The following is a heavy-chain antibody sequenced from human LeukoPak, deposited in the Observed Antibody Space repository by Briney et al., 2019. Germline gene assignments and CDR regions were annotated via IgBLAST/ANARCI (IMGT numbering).Heavy chain of an antibody. CDR1: GFTFSSYS. Sequence: GGSLRLSCAASGFTFSSYSMNWVRQAPGKGLEWVSSISSSSSYIYYADSVKGRFAISRDNAKNSLYLQMNSLRAEDTAVYYCARFTVIPVETYYYYYYYMDVWGKGTTVTVSS. CDR3: ARFTVIPVETYYYYYYYMDV. CDR2: ISSSSSYI. J-gene: IGHJ6*03. V-gene: IGHV3-21*01. D-gene: IGHD4-17*01.